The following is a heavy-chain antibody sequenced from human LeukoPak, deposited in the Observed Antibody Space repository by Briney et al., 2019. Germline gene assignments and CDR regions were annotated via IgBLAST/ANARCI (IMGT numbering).Heavy chain of an antibody. V-gene: IGHV1-18*01. CDR2: ISAYNGNT. Sequence: ASVKVSCKASGYTFTSYGISWVRQAPGQGLEWMGWISAYNGNTNYAQKLQGRVTMTTDTSTSTAYMELRSLRSDDTAVYYCARLPKPFRGVIMRSYFDYWGQGTLVTVSS. J-gene: IGHJ4*02. CDR1: GYTFTSYG. D-gene: IGHD3-10*01. CDR3: ARLPKPFRGVIMRSYFDY.